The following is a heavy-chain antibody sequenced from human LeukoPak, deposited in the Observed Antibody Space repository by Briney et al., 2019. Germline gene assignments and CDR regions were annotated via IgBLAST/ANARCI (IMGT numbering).Heavy chain of an antibody. CDR1: GGSFSGYY. CDR2: INHSGST. CDR3: ARGRWTHDSSYWYFDL. Sequence: PSETLSLTCAVYGGSFSGYYWSWIRQPPGKGLEWIGEINHSGSTNYNPSLKSRVTISVDTSKNQFSLKLSSVTAADTAVYYCARGRWTHDSSYWYFDLWGRGTLVTVSS. V-gene: IGHV4-34*01. J-gene: IGHJ2*01. D-gene: IGHD5-18*01.